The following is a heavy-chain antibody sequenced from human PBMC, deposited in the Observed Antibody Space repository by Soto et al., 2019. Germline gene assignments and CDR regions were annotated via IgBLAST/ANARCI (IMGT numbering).Heavy chain of an antibody. V-gene: IGHV1-18*04. CDR3: ASSGHKKIYYYGMDV. CDR1: GYTFTSDG. J-gene: IGHJ6*02. Sequence: ASVNVPGKASGYTFTSDGISWVRQAPGQGLEWMGWISAYNGNTNYAQKLQGRVTMTTDTSTSTAYMELRSLRSDDTAVYYCASSGHKKIYYYGMDVWVQ. D-gene: IGHD3-10*01. CDR2: ISAYNGNT.